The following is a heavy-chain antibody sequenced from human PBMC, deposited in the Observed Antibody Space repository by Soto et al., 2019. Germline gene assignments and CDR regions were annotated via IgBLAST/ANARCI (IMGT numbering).Heavy chain of an antibody. CDR2: IADSRDRT. Sequence: EVQLLESGGGLVQPGGSLRLSCAASGFTFRSYAMSWVRQAPGKGLEWVSVIADSRDRTYYEDSVKGRFTISKDNSKNPLYLQMHNLRAEDTATYYCAKGIDWGQGTRVTVSS. V-gene: IGHV3-23*01. J-gene: IGHJ4*02. D-gene: IGHD2-15*01. CDR3: AKGID. CDR1: GFTFRSYA.